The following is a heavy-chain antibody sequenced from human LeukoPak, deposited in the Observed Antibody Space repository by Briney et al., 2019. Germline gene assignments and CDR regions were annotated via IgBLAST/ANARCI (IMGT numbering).Heavy chain of an antibody. CDR1: GYTFTNYC. Sequence: GASVTVSFKASGYTFTNYCISWVRQAPGQGIEWIGWISAYNGNTNYAQKLQGQVTITTDTSQSTAYIELGSLGSDGTAVDYCSRGNAGPITMVDYWGEGTLVTVSS. J-gene: IGHJ4*02. D-gene: IGHD3-10*01. V-gene: IGHV1-18*01. CDR2: ISAYNGNT. CDR3: SRGNAGPITMVDY.